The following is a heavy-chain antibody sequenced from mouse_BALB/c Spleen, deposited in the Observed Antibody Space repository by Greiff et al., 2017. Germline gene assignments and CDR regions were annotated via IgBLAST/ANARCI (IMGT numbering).Heavy chain of an antibody. J-gene: IGHJ2*01. Sequence: VKLMESGPGLVAPSQSLSITCTVSGFSLTSYDISWIRQPPGKGLEWLGVIWTGGGTNYNSAFMSRLSISKDNSKSQVFLKMNSLQTDDTAIYYCVRREYGNFFDYWGQGTTLTVSS. V-gene: IGHV2-9-2*01. CDR2: IWTGGGT. CDR1: GFSLTSYD. D-gene: IGHD2-1*01. CDR3: VRREYGNFFDY.